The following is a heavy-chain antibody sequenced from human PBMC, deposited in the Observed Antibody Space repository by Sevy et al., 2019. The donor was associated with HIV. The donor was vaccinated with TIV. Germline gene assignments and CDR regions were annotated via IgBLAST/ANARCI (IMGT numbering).Heavy chain of an antibody. D-gene: IGHD6-19*01. J-gene: IGHJ4*02. Sequence: LPETLSLTCTVSGGSISSYYWNWIRQPAGKGLEWIGRIYTSGSTNYNPSLKSRVTMSVDTSKNQFSLKLSSVTAADTAVYYCARDRGIAVAATLWDYWGQGTLVTVSS. CDR1: GGSISSYY. V-gene: IGHV4-4*07. CDR2: IYTSGST. CDR3: ARDRGIAVAATLWDY.